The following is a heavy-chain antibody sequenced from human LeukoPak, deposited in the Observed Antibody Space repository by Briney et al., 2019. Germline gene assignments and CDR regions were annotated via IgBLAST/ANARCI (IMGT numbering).Heavy chain of an antibody. V-gene: IGHV4-61*08. J-gene: IGHJ4*02. CDR1: GDSISSGDYY. CDR3: ARVGRGDGYNYHFDY. D-gene: IGHD5-24*01. Sequence: PSETLSLTCTVSGDSISSGDYYWSWIRQPPGKGLEWIGYIYYSGSTNYNPSLKSRVTISVDTSKNQFSLKLSSVTAADTAVYYCARVGRGDGYNYHFDYWGQGTLVTVSS. CDR2: IYYSGST.